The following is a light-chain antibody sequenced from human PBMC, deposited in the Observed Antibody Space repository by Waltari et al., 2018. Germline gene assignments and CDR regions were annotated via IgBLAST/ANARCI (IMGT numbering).Light chain of an antibody. V-gene: IGKV3-11*01. J-gene: IGKJ1*01. CDR1: QSVSNY. Sequence: EIVLTQSPATLSLSPGERATLPCRASQSVSNYLAWHQQKPGQAPRLLIYDASKRATGIPARFSGSGSGTDFTLTISSLEPEDFAVYYCQQRSNWLWTFGQGTKVEIK. CDR3: QQRSNWLWT. CDR2: DAS.